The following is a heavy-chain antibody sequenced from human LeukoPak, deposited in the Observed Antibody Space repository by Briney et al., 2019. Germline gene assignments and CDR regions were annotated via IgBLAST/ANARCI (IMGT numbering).Heavy chain of an antibody. J-gene: IGHJ6*02. V-gene: IGHV1-69*13. D-gene: IGHD1-26*01. CDR1: GGTFSSYA. CDR3: ASVGELHYYYYYGMDV. Sequence: SAKVSCKASGGTFSSYAISWVRQAPGQGLEWMGGIIPIFGTANYAQKFQGRVTITADESTSTAYMELSSLRSEDTAVYYCASVGELHYYYYYGMDVWGQGTTVTVSS. CDR2: IIPIFGTA.